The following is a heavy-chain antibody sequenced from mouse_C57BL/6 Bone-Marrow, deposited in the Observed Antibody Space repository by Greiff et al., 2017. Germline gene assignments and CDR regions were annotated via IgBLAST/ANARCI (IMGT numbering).Heavy chain of an antibody. D-gene: IGHD2-4*01. CDR3: ARGEGAYDYDGWAY. CDR1: GYTFTSYW. V-gene: IGHV1-69*01. CDR2: IDPSDSYT. Sequence: VQLQQPGAELVMPGASVKLSCKASGYTFTSYWMHWVKQRPGQGLEWIGEIDPSDSYTNYNQKFKGKSTLTVDKSSSTAYMQLSSLTSEDSAVYYCARGEGAYDYDGWAYWGQGTLVTVSA. J-gene: IGHJ3*01.